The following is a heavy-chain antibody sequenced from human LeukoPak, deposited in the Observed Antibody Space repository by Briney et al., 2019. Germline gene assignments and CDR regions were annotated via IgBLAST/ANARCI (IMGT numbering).Heavy chain of an antibody. V-gene: IGHV4-38-2*02. CDR2: IYHSGST. D-gene: IGHD6-19*01. CDR3: ARACSSGWYVGY. Sequence: SETLSLTCTVSGYSISSGYYWGWIRQPPGKGLEWIGSIYHSGSTYYNPSLKSRVTISVDTSKNQFSLKLSSVTAADTAVYYCARACSSGWYVGYWGQGTLVTVSS. CDR1: GYSISSGYY. J-gene: IGHJ4*02.